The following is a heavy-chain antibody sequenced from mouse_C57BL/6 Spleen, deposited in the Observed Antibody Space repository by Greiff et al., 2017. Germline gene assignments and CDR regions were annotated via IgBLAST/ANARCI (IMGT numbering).Heavy chain of an antibody. D-gene: IGHD1-1*01. V-gene: IGHV14-4*01. CDR1: GFNIKDDY. CDR3: TNYYGSSYDDWYFDV. Sequence: VQLKESGAELVRPGASVKLSCTASGFNIKDDYMHWVKQRPEQGLEWIGWIDPENGDTEYASKFQGKATITADTSSNTAYLQLSSLTSEDTAVYYCTNYYGSSYDDWYFDVWGTGTTVTVSS. J-gene: IGHJ1*03. CDR2: IDPENGDT.